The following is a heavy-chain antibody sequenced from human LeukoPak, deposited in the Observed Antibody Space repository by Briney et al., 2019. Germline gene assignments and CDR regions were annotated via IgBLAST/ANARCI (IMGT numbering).Heavy chain of an antibody. CDR3: ARVGVAGSLGFDY. D-gene: IGHD6-19*01. J-gene: IGHJ4*02. CDR1: VYTFTGYY. V-gene: IGHV1-2*02. CDR2: INPNSGGT. Sequence: GASVKVSCKASVYTFTGYYMHWVRQPPGQGLEWMGWINPNSGGTNYAQKFQGRVTMTRDTSISTAYMELSRLRSDDTAVYYCARVGVAGSLGFDYWGQGTLVTVSS.